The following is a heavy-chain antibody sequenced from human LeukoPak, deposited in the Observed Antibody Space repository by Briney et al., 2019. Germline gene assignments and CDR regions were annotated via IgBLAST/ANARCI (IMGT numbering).Heavy chain of an antibody. V-gene: IGHV4-34*01. CDR2: INHSGST. CDR3: AKVYSSSSRDAFDL. J-gene: IGHJ3*01. D-gene: IGHD6-6*01. Sequence: SETLSLTCAVYGASFSGYYWSWIRQPPGKGLQWIGEINHSGSTNYKSSLKSRVTMSVDTSKNQFTLNLHSVTAADTAIYYCAKVYSSSSRDAFDLWGPGTMVIVSS. CDR1: GASFSGYY.